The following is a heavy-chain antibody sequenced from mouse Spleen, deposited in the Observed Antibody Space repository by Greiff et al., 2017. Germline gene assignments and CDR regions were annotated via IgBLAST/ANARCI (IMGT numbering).Heavy chain of an antibody. CDR1: GYTFTDYE. V-gene: IGHV1-15*01. CDR2: IDPETGGT. J-gene: IGHJ2*01. CDR3: TSQDSSEYFDY. Sequence: VQLQQSGAELVRPGASVTLSCKASGYTFTDYEMHWVKQTPVHGLEWIGAIDPETGGTAYNQKFKGKAILTADKSSSTAYMELRSLTSEDSAVYYCTSQDSSEYFDYWGQGTTLTVSS. D-gene: IGHD3-2*01.